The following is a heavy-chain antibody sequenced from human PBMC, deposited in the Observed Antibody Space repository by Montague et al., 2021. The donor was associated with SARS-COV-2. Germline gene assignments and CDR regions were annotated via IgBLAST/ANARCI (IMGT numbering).Heavy chain of an antibody. CDR3: VYRDYYYYYGMDV. Sequence: SETLSLTCAVSGGSISSSNWWSWVRQPPGKGLEWIGEINHSGSTNYNPSLKSRVTISVDKSKNQFFLKLSSVTAADTAVYYCVYRDYYYYYGMDVWGQGTTVTVSS. CDR1: GGSISSSNW. J-gene: IGHJ6*02. CDR2: INHSGST. D-gene: IGHD5-12*01. V-gene: IGHV4-4*02.